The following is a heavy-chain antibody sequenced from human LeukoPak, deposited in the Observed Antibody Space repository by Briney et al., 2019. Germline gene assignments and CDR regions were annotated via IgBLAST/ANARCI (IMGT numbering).Heavy chain of an antibody. Sequence: ASVKVSCKACGCTFISNDIIWVRQAPGQGLEGMGWISVSNGNTNYAQNPQGRVTMITDPSTSTAYMELSSMRSDDTAVYYCAREIGVVNRPGLGYFDLWGRGTLVTVPS. J-gene: IGHJ2*01. D-gene: IGHD2-2*01. CDR1: GCTFISND. V-gene: IGHV1-18*04. CDR3: AREIGVVNRPGLGYFDL. CDR2: ISVSNGNT.